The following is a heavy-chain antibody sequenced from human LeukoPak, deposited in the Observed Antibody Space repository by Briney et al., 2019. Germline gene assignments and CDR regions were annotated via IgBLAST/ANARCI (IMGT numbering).Heavy chain of an antibody. V-gene: IGHV3-23*01. Sequence: QPGGSLRLSCAASGFTFSSYAMSWVRQAPGKGLEWVSAISGSGGSTYYADSVKGRFTISRDNSKNTLYLQMNSPRAEDTAVYYCAKAPYYYDSSGYSYWGQGTLVTVSS. J-gene: IGHJ4*02. CDR2: ISGSGGST. CDR1: GFTFSSYA. CDR3: AKAPYYYDSSGYSY. D-gene: IGHD3-22*01.